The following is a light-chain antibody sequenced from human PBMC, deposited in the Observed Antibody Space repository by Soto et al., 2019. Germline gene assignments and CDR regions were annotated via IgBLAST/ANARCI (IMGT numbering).Light chain of an antibody. V-gene: IGKV3-11*01. CDR2: DAS. Sequence: EIVLTQSPVTLSLSQWERATLSCMASQSVSSYLAWYQQKNGQAPRPLIYDASNTATGIPARFSGSGYGTDFTLTISSLETEDFAVYYCQQRSNWPPTFGQGTKVDIK. CDR1: QSVSSY. CDR3: QQRSNWPPT. J-gene: IGKJ1*01.